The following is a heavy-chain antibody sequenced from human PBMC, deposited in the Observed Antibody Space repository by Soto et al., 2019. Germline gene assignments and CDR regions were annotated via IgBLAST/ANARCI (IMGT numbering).Heavy chain of an antibody. Sequence: EVQLVASGGGLVQPGGSLRLSCVASGFTFSRNWMSWVRQTPGKGLEWVANIKEDGREKNYVDSVKGRFTISRDDAKNSVFLQMNSLRAEDTAVYYCARGKGWFDPWGQGTLVTVSS. V-gene: IGHV3-7*01. CDR3: ARGKGWFDP. CDR2: IKEDGREK. J-gene: IGHJ5*02. CDR1: GFTFSRNW.